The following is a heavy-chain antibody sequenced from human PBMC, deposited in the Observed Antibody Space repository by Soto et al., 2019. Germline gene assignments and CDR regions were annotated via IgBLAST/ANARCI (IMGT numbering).Heavy chain of an antibody. J-gene: IGHJ6*02. Sequence: PGGSLRLSCAASGFTFSSYAMHWVRQAPGKGLEWVAVISYDGSNKYYADSVKGRFTISRDNSKNTLYLQMNSLRAEDTAVYYCARDVESGSSQYYYYYYGMDVWGQGTTVTASS. CDR3: ARDVESGSSQYYYYYYGMDV. CDR1: GFTFSSYA. V-gene: IGHV3-30-3*01. CDR2: ISYDGSNK. D-gene: IGHD1-26*01.